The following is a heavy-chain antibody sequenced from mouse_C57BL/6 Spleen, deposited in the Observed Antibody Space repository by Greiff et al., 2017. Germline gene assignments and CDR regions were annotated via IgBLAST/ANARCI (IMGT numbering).Heavy chain of an antibody. J-gene: IGHJ4*01. CDR1: GYSFTGYY. CDR2: INPSTGGT. D-gene: IGHD1-2*01. CDR3: ARGRGSTAGYAMDY. V-gene: IGHV1-42*01. Sequence: VQLQQSGPELVKPGASVKISCKASGYSFTGYYMNWVKQSPEKSLEWIGEINPSTGGTTYNQKFKAKATLTVDKSSSTAYMQLKSLTSEDSAVYYCARGRGSTAGYAMDYWGQGTSVTVSS.